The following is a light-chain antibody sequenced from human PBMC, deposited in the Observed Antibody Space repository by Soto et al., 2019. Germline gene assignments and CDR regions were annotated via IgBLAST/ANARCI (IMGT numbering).Light chain of an antibody. CDR3: QQYNSYSQT. CDR1: QSISSW. V-gene: IGKV1-5*03. CDR2: KAS. Sequence: DIQMTQSPSTLSAAVGDRVTITSRASQSISSWLAWYQQKPGKAPKLLIYKASSLESGVPSRFSGSGSGTEFTLTISSLQPDDFATYYCQQYNSYSQTFGQGTKVDI. J-gene: IGKJ1*01.